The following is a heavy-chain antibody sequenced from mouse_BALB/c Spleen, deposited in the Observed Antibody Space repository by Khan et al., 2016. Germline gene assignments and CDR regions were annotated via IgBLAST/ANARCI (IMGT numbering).Heavy chain of an antibody. CDR3: ARWDWYFDV. Sequence: VQLQQSGAELVKPGASVTLSCTASGFNIKDTYMHWVKQRPEQGLEWIGRIDPANGNTKYDPKFQGQATIPADTSSNTAYLQLSSLTSEDTAVYYGARWDWYFDVWGAGTTVTVSS. J-gene: IGHJ1*01. V-gene: IGHV14-3*02. CDR2: IDPANGNT. CDR1: GFNIKDTY.